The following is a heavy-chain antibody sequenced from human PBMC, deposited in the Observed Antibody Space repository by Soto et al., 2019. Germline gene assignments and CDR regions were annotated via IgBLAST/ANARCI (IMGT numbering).Heavy chain of an antibody. CDR2: IYYSGST. D-gene: IGHD5-12*01. Sequence: QVQLQESGPGLVKPSQTLSLTCTVSGGSISSGDYYWSWIRQLPGKGLEWIGYIYYSGSTYYNPSLKSRVTISVDTSKNQFSLKLSSVTAADTAVYYCVRDRYDPTLYYYGMDVWGQRTTVTVSS. J-gene: IGHJ6*02. V-gene: IGHV4-30-4*01. CDR1: GGSISSGDYY. CDR3: VRDRYDPTLYYYGMDV.